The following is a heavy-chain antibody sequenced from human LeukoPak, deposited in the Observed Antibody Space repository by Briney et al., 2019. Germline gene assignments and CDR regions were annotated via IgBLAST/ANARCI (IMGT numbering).Heavy chain of an antibody. Sequence: KTGGSLRLSCAASGFTFSSYSMNWVRQAPGKGLEWVSSISSSSSYIYYADSVKGRFTISRDNAKNSLYLQMNSLRAEDTAVYYCAREKDSSSWYGGNWFDPWGQGTLVTVSS. J-gene: IGHJ5*02. CDR3: AREKDSSSWYGGNWFDP. CDR1: GFTFSSYS. CDR2: ISSSSSYI. D-gene: IGHD6-13*01. V-gene: IGHV3-21*01.